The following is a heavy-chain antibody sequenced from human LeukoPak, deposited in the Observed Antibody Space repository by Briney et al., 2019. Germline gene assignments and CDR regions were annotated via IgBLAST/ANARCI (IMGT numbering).Heavy chain of an antibody. CDR1: GFTFSSYA. V-gene: IGHV3-23*01. D-gene: IGHD6-19*01. Sequence: GGSLRLSCAAAGFTFSSYAMAWVRQAPGKGLAWVAGISGSGGNTYYADSVKGRFTISRDDSKNTLYMHMNSLRAEDTAVYYCAKSPLTVAGHEGYFNSWGQGTLVTVSS. J-gene: IGHJ4*02. CDR3: AKSPLTVAGHEGYFNS. CDR2: ISGSGGNT.